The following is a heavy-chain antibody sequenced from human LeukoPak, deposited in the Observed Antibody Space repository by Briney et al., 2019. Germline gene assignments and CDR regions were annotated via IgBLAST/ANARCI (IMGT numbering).Heavy chain of an antibody. D-gene: IGHD1-26*01. CDR1: GFTFSSYG. V-gene: IGHV3-30*18. CDR2: ISYDGSNK. Sequence: GRSLRLSCAASGFTFSSYGMHWVRQAPGKGLEWMAVISYDGSNKYYADSVKGRFTISRDNSKNTLYLQMNSLRGEDTAVYYCANGGIVGAPSLYWGQGTLVTVSS. CDR3: ANGGIVGAPSLY. J-gene: IGHJ4*02.